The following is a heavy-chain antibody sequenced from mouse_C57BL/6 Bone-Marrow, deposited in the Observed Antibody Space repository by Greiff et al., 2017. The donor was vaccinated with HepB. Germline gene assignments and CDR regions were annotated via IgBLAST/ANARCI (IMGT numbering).Heavy chain of an antibody. J-gene: IGHJ3*01. Sequence: EVQLQESGPGMVKPSQSLSLTCTVTGYSITSGYDWHWIRHFPGNKLEWMGYISYSGSTNYNPSLKSRISITHDKSKNHFFLKLNSVTTEDTATYYCARPHYYGNYGFAYWGQGTLVTVSA. CDR1: GYSITSGYD. V-gene: IGHV3-1*01. CDR3: ARPHYYGNYGFAY. CDR2: ISYSGST. D-gene: IGHD2-1*01.